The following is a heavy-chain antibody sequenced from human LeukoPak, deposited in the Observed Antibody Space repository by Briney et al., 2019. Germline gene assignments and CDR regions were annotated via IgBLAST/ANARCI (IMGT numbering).Heavy chain of an antibody. CDR1: GYTFTSYY. D-gene: IGHD2-2*01. J-gene: IGHJ5*02. V-gene: IGHV1-46*01. CDR3: ARGAGLRCSSTSCSRWFDP. CDR2: INPSGGST. Sequence: ASVKVSCKASGYTFTSYYMHWVRQAPGQGLEWMGIINPSGGSTSYAQKFQGRVTMTRDTSISTAYMELSRLRSDDTAVYYCARGAGLRCSSTSCSRWFDPWGQGTLVIVSS.